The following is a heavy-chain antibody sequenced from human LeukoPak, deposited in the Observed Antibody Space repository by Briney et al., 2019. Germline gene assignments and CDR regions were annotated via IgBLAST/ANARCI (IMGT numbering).Heavy chain of an antibody. CDR1: GYTFTGYY. J-gene: IGHJ4*02. CDR2: INPNSGGT. Sequence: ASVKVSCKASGYTFTGYYMHWVRQAPGQGLEWMGRINPNSGGTNYAQKFQGRVTMARDTSISTAYMELSRLRSDDTAVYYCARGPFYYDSSGWTFHFDYWGQGTLVTVSS. D-gene: IGHD3-22*01. V-gene: IGHV1-2*06. CDR3: ARGPFYYDSSGWTFHFDY.